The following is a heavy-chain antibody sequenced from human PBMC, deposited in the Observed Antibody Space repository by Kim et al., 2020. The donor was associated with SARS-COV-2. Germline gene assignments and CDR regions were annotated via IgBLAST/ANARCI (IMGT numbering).Heavy chain of an antibody. CDR2: IYDSGST. CDR1: GGSIGGYC. CDR3: ARGVVVTAPLGY. V-gene: IGHV4-59*13. Sequence: SETLSLTCSVSGGSIGGYCWSWIRQPPRKGLEWIGYIYDSGSTNYNSSLKSRVTISVDTSKNQFSLKLSSVTAADTAVYYCARGVVVTAPLGYWGQGTLVTVSS. D-gene: IGHD2-21*02. J-gene: IGHJ4*02.